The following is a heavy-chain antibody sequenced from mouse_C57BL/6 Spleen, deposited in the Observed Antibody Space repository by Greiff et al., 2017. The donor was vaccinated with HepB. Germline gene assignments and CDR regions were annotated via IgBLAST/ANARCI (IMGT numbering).Heavy chain of an antibody. J-gene: IGHJ4*01. CDR3: ARRDYYGSSHYAMDY. CDR1: GFTFSDYG. V-gene: IGHV5-17*01. D-gene: IGHD1-1*01. Sequence: EVMLVESGGGLVKPGGSLKLSCAASGFTFSDYGMHWVRQAPEKGLEWVAYISSGSSTIYYADTVKGRFTISRDNAKNTLFLQMTSLRSEDTAMYYCARRDYYGSSHYAMDYWGQGTSVTVSS. CDR2: ISSGSSTI.